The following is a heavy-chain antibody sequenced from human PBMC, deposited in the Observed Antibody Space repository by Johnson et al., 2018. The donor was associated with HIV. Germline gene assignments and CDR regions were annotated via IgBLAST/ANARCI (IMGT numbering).Heavy chain of an antibody. V-gene: IGHV3-30-3*01. CDR1: GFTFNDYA. Sequence: VHLVESGGGVVRPGESLRLSCAASGFTFNDYAMTWLRQAPGKGLEWVAVISYDGSNKYYADSVKGRFTISRDNSKNTRSLQMNSLGAEDTAVYYWARGYEYDSRGSDDAFDIWGQGTMVTVSS. D-gene: IGHD3-22*01. CDR3: ARGYEYDSRGSDDAFDI. CDR2: ISYDGSNK. J-gene: IGHJ3*02.